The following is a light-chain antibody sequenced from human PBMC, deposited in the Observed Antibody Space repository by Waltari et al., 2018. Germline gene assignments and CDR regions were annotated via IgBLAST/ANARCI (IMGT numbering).Light chain of an antibody. J-gene: IGLJ1*01. V-gene: IGLV3-21*01. CDR2: YDS. CDR1: NIENKS. CDR3: QVWDANTDPGV. Sequence: SYVLTQPPSVAVAPGETARVTCGGNNIENKSVHWYQQKPGQAPVLVISYDSDRPSGIPERFSGSNSGDTATLTISRVEAGDEADYYCQVWDANTDPGVFGTGTEVTVL.